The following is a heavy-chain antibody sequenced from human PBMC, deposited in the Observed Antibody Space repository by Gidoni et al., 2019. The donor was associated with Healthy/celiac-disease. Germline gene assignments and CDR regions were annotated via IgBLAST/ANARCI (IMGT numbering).Heavy chain of an antibody. CDR3: ARGNDYGGVGGDAFDI. CDR2: INPNSGGT. D-gene: IGHD4-17*01. V-gene: IGHV1-2*04. J-gene: IGHJ3*02. Sequence: QVQLVQSGAEVKKPGASVKVSCKASRYTFTGYYMHWVRQAPGQGLEWMGWINPNSGGTNYAQKFQGWVTMTRDTSISTAYMELSRLRSDDTAVYYCARGNDYGGVGGDAFDIWGQGTMVTVSS. CDR1: RYTFTGYY.